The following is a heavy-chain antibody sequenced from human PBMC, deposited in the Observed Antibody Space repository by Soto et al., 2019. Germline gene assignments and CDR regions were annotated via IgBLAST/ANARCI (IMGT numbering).Heavy chain of an antibody. V-gene: IGHV3-33*01. Sequence: GGSLRLSCAASGFTFSSYGMHWVRQAPGKGLEWVAVIWYDGSNKYYADSVKGRFTISRDNSKNTLYLQMNSLRAEDTAVYYCARSGAGYSYVGYYYYYGMDVWGQGTTVTVSS. CDR3: ARSGAGYSYVGYYYYYGMDV. J-gene: IGHJ6*02. D-gene: IGHD5-18*01. CDR1: GFTFSSYG. CDR2: IWYDGSNK.